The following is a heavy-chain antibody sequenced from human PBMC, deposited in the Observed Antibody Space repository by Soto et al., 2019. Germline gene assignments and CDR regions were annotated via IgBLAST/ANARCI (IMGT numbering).Heavy chain of an antibody. D-gene: IGHD1-1*01. CDR3: ASVDRTTGTTTGYYYGMDV. J-gene: IGHJ6*02. Sequence: GASVKVSCKASGYTFTSYYMHWVRQAPGQGLEWMGIINPSGGSTSYAQKFQGRVTMTRDTSTSTVYMELSSLRSEDTAVYYCASVDRTTGTTTGYYYGMDVWGQGTTVTVSS. CDR1: GYTFTSYY. V-gene: IGHV1-46*03. CDR2: INPSGGST.